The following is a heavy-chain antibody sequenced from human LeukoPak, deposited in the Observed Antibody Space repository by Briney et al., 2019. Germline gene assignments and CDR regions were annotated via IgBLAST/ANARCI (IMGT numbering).Heavy chain of an antibody. CDR3: ARGSDLGSYNELEY. CDR1: GFTFTNFA. J-gene: IGHJ4*02. V-gene: IGHV3-23*01. CDR2: NTGEVK. D-gene: IGHD3-10*01. Sequence: GGSLRLSCTASGFTFTNFAMSWVRQAPGKGLEWVSGNTGEVKYYANSVKGRFTISRDNSNNTLYLQINSLGAEDTATYYCARGSDLGSYNELEYWGRGTLVTVSS.